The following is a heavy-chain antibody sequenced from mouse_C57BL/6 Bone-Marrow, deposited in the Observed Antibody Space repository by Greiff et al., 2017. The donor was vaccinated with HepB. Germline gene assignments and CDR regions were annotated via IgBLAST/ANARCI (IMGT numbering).Heavy chain of an antibody. CDR2: IYPRSGNT. D-gene: IGHD2-13*01. CDR1: GYTFTSYG. V-gene: IGHV1-81*01. CDR3: ARIGLQAYFDY. Sequence: VQLQQSGAELARPGASVKLSCKASGYTFTSYGISWVKQRTRQGLEWIGEIYPRSGNTYYNEKFKGKATLTADKSSSTAYMELRSLTSEDSAVYFCARIGLQAYFDYWGQGTTLTVSS. J-gene: IGHJ2*01.